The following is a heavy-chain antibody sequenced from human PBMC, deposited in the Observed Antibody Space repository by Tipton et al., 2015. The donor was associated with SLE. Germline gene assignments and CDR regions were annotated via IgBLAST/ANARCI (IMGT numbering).Heavy chain of an antibody. V-gene: IGHV1-3*01. Sequence: QSGPEVKKPGASVKVSCKASGYTFTSYAMHWVRQDPGQRLEWMGWINAGNGNTKYSQKFQGRVTITRDTSASTAYMELSSLRSEDTAVYYCARDSMDSGSYDYWGQGPLVTVSS. D-gene: IGHD1-26*01. CDR1: GYTFTSYA. CDR2: INAGNGNT. J-gene: IGHJ4*02. CDR3: ARDSMDSGSYDY.